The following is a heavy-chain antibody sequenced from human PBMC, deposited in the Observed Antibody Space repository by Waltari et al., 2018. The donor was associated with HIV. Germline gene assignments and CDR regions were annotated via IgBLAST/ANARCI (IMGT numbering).Heavy chain of an antibody. CDR3: ARDPQYCSSTSCSYYFDY. CDR1: GFTLRHYS. CDR2: ISYDGSNK. D-gene: IGHD2-2*01. V-gene: IGHV3-30-3*01. Sequence: QVQLVEPGGGVVQPGRALSVPCAATGFTLRHYSIDWGGQAPGKGLEWVAVISYDGSNKYYADSVKGRFTISRDNSKNTLYLQMNRLRAEDTAVYYCARDPQYCSSTSCSYYFDYWGQGTLVTVSS. J-gene: IGHJ4*02.